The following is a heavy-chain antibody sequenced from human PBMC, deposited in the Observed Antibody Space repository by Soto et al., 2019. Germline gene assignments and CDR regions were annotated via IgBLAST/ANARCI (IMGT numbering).Heavy chain of an antibody. CDR2: IIPIFGTA. V-gene: IGHV1-69*13. CDR1: GGTFRSYA. D-gene: IGHD3-10*01. J-gene: IGHJ5*02. Sequence: SVKVSCKASGGTFRSYAISWVRQAPGQGLEWMGGIIPIFGTANYAQKFQGRVTITADESTSTAYMELSSLRSEDTAVYYCARDTMVRGVIEDWFVPWGQGPLVTVSS. CDR3: ARDTMVRGVIEDWFVP.